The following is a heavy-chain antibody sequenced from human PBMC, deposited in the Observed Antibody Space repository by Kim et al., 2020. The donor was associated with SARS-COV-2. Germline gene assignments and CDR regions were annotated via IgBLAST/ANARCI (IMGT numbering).Heavy chain of an antibody. V-gene: IGHV3-53*04. Sequence: GGSLRLSCAASGFTVSSNYMSWVRQAPGKGLEWVSVIYSGGSTYYADSVKGRFTISRHNSKNTLYLQMNSLRAEDTAVYYCARKIRFLEWPGAFDIWGQGTMVTVSS. CDR3: ARKIRFLEWPGAFDI. CDR1: GFTVSSNY. J-gene: IGHJ3*02. CDR2: IYSGGST. D-gene: IGHD3-3*01.